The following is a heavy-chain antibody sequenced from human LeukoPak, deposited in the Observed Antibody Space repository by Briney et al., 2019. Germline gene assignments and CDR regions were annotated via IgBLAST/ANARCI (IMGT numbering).Heavy chain of an antibody. V-gene: IGHV3-7*04. CDR2: IKQDGSEK. CDR3: ARGGYQLLWY. D-gene: IGHD2-2*01. CDR1: GFTFSTYW. Sequence: GGSLRLSCAASGFTFSTYWMSWVRQAPGTGLEWVASIKQDGSEKSYVDSVKGRFTISRDNAKNSLCLQMNSLRAEDTAVYYCARGGYQLLWYWGQGTLVTVSS. J-gene: IGHJ4*02.